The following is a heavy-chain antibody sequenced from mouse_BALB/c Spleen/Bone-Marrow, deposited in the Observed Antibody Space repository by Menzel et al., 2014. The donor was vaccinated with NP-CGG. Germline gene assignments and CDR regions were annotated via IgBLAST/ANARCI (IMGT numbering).Heavy chain of an antibody. CDR1: GYAFTNYN. D-gene: IGHD2-3*01. J-gene: IGHJ4*01. CDR2: IDLYNGGT. CDR3: ARLGDGYYDALDY. Sequence: VQLQQSGPELVKPGASVKVSCKASGYAFTNYNIYWVKQRHGKSLEWIGYIDLYNGGTSYNQKFKGKATLTVDKSSSTAYMHLNSLTSEDSAVYYCARLGDGYYDALDYWGQGTSATVSS. V-gene: IGHV1S135*01.